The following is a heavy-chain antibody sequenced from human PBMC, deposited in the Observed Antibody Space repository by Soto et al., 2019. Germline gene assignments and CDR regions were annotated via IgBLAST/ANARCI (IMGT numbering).Heavy chain of an antibody. D-gene: IGHD6-13*01. CDR3: ASAQRGIAAAGRADGSMDV. CDR2: MNPNSGNT. CDR1: GYTFTSYD. V-gene: IGHV1-8*01. J-gene: IGHJ6*03. Sequence: QVQLVQSGAEVKKPGASVKVSCKASGYTFTSYDINWVRQATGQGLEWMGWMNPNSGNTGYAQKFQGRVTMTRNTSISTAYMELSSLRSEDTAVYYCASAQRGIAAAGRADGSMDVWGKGTTVTVSS.